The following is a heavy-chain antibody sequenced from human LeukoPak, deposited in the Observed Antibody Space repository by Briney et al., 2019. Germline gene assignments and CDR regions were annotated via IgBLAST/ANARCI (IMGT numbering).Heavy chain of an antibody. CDR3: AKERQTGDYFTSDF. J-gene: IGHJ4*02. CDR1: GFSFSSYA. V-gene: IGHV3-23*01. Sequence: GGSLRLSCAASGFSFSSYAMTWARQAPVKGLEWVSAINGHGDSTFYADSVKGQFTISRDNSKSTVYLLMNSLRADDTAVYYCAKERQTGDYFTSDFWGQGTLVTVSS. D-gene: IGHD4-17*01. CDR2: INGHGDST.